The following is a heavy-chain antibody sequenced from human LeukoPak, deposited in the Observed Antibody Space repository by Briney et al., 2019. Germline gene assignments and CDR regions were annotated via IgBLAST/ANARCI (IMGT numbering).Heavy chain of an antibody. V-gene: IGHV3-66*01. CDR2: IYSGGST. CDR3: ASRAPSCSGGSCYGMDV. J-gene: IGHJ6*02. CDR1: GFTVSSNY. Sequence: GGSLRLSCAASGFTVSSNYMSWVRQAPGKGLEWVSVIYSGGSTYYADSVKGRFTISRDNSKNTLYLQMNGLRAEDTAVYYCASRAPSCSGGSCYGMDVWGQGTTVTVSS. D-gene: IGHD2-15*01.